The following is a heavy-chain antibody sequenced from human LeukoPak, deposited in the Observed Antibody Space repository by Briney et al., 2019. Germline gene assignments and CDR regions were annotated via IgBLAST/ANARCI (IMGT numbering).Heavy chain of an antibody. V-gene: IGHV1-18*01. J-gene: IGHJ4*02. CDR3: ARAPASYYYGSGSYPPFDY. D-gene: IGHD3-10*01. CDR2: ISPYNGNT. CDR1: GYTFTSYG. Sequence: ASVKVSCKASGYTFTSYGISWVRQAPGQGLEWMGWISPYNGNTNYAQKLQGRVTMTTDTSTSTAYMELRSLRSDDTAVYYCARAPASYYYGSGSYPPFDYWGQGTLVTVSS.